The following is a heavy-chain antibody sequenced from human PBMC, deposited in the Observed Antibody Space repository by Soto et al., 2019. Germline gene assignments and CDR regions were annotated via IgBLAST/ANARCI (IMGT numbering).Heavy chain of an antibody. Sequence: QVQLVQSGAEVKKPGSSVKVSCKTSGGTFRTSAISWVRQAPGQGLEWMGGIMPVFSTPDYAQKFQGRVTINADESTGTAYMELSSLRSEDTAVYYCARDKDRQQLGGNYYCIMDVWGQGTTVTVSS. J-gene: IGHJ6*01. V-gene: IGHV1-69*12. CDR1: GGTFRTSA. CDR3: ARDKDRQQLGGNYYCIMDV. D-gene: IGHD3-3*02. CDR2: IMPVFSTP.